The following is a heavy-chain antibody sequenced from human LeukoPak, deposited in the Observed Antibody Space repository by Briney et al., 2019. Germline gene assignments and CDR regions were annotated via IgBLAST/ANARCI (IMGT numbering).Heavy chain of an antibody. J-gene: IGHJ6*02. CDR3: ARPLRSVTYYYYGMDV. CDR1: GFTFSSYW. Sequence: GGSLRLSCAASGFTFSSYWMSWVRQAPGKGLEWVANIKQDGSEKYYVDSVKGRFTISRDNAKNSLYLQMNSLRAEDTAVYYCARPLRSVTYYYYGMDVWGQGTTVTVSS. D-gene: IGHD3-3*01. V-gene: IGHV3-7*01. CDR2: IKQDGSEK.